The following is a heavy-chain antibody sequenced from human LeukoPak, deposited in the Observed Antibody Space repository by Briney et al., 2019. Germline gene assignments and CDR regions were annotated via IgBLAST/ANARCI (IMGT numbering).Heavy chain of an antibody. CDR3: ASLLVRGYYFDY. J-gene: IGHJ4*02. CDR2: ISSSSSYI. Sequence: PGGSLRLSCADSVFTFSSYSMNWVRQAPGKGLEWVSSISSSSSYIYYADSVKGRFTISRDNAKNSLYLQMNSLRAEDTAVYYCASLLVRGYYFDYWGQGTLVTVSS. CDR1: VFTFSSYS. V-gene: IGHV3-21*01. D-gene: IGHD3-10*01.